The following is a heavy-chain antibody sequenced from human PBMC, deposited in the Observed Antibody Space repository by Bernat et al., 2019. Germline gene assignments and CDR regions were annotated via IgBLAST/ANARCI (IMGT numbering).Heavy chain of an antibody. CDR2: IYYSGST. J-gene: IGHJ4*02. CDR3: ARQMVQGEGDY. V-gene: IGHV4-39*01. CDR1: GGSISSSSYY. Sequence: QLQLQESGPGLVKPSETLSLTCTVSGGSISSSSYYWGWIRQPPGKGLEWIGSIYYSGSTYYNPSLKSRVTISVDTSKNQFSLKLSSVTAADTAVYYCARQMVQGEGDYWGQGTLVTVSS. D-gene: IGHD3-10*01.